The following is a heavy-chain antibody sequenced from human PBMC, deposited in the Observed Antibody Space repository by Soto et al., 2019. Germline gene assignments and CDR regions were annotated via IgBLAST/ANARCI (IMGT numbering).Heavy chain of an antibody. CDR2: TYYRSKWYN. CDR1: GDSVSSNSAD. D-gene: IGHD6-13*01. J-gene: IGHJ6*02. CDR3: ARGDSSSRSTPYGMDV. Sequence: SQTLSLTCALSGDSVSSNSADWNWIRQSPSRGLEWLGRTYYRSKWYNDYAVSVKSLITINTDTSKNQFSLQLKSVTPEDPAVYYCARGDSSSRSTPYGMDVWGQGTTVTVSS. V-gene: IGHV6-1*01.